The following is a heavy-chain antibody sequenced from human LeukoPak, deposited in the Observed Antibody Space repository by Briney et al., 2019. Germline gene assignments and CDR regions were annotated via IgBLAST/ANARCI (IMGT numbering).Heavy chain of an antibody. Sequence: ASVRVSCTASGCTFTTHDINWVRQATGQGLEWVGWMTPNSGNTVYAQKFQGRVTITRDSSLSTAYMELSSLSSEDTAVYYCARGVGGNGWFFDLWGRGTLVTVSS. CDR2: MTPNSGNT. CDR1: GCTFTTHD. CDR3: ARGVGGNGWFFDL. J-gene: IGHJ2*01. D-gene: IGHD4-23*01. V-gene: IGHV1-8*01.